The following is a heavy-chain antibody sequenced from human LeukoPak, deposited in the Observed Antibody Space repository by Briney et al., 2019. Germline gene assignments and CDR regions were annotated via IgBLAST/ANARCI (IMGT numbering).Heavy chain of an antibody. D-gene: IGHD1/OR15-1a*01. V-gene: IGHV4-59*01. J-gene: IGHJ3*01. CDR1: DDSIKIYY. Sequence: PSETLSLTCSVSDDSIKIYYWNWIRQPPGEGLEWIGLSHHSGNINYNPSLKSRVNLSVDTSKNWLSLRLTPVTAADTAVYYCAKWNNDLRGFDVWGQGTMVTVSS. CDR3: AKWNNDLRGFDV. CDR2: SHHSGNI.